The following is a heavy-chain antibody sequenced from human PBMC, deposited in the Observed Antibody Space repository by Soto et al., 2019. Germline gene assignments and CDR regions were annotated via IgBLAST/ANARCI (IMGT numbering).Heavy chain of an antibody. CDR1: GYSFTSYW. J-gene: IGHJ6*02. CDR2: IDPSDSYT. CDR3: ARSIAARGGVDYYYYYGMDV. V-gene: IGHV5-10-1*01. D-gene: IGHD6-6*01. Sequence: PGESLKISCKGSGYSFTSYWISWVRQMPGQGLEWMGRIDPSDSYTNYSPSFQGHVTISADKSISTAYLQWSSLKASDTAMYYCARSIAARGGVDYYYYYGMDVWGQGTTVTVSS.